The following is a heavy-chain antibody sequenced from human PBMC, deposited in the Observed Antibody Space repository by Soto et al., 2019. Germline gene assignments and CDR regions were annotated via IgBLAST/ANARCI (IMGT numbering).Heavy chain of an antibody. CDR3: AKDLRAAAGPNSAYYYYGMDV. CDR2: ISYDGSNK. J-gene: IGHJ6*02. V-gene: IGHV3-30*18. CDR1: GFTFSSYG. Sequence: PGGSLRLSCAASGFTFSSYGMHWVRQAPGKGLEWVAVISYDGSNKYYADSVKGRFTISRDNSKNTLYLQMNSLRAEDTAVYYCAKDLRAAAGPNSAYYYYGMDVWGQGTTVTVSS. D-gene: IGHD6-13*01.